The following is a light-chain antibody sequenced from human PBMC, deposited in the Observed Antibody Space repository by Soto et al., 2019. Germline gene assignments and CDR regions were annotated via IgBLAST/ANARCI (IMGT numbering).Light chain of an antibody. J-gene: IGKJ5*01. CDR2: KAS. CDR1: QTISSW. CDR3: QQYNSYST. Sequence: DIQMTQSPSTLSASVGDIVASSCRASQTISSWLAWYQQKPGKAPKLLIYKASSLESGVPSRFSGSGSGTEFTLTISSLQPDDFATYYCQQYNSYSTFGQGTRLEIK. V-gene: IGKV1-5*03.